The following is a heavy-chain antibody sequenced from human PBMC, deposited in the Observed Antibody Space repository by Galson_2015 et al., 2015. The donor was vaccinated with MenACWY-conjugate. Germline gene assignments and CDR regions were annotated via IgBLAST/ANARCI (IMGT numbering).Heavy chain of an antibody. J-gene: IGHJ5*02. Sequence: WMGIIYPSDSDTRYSPSFQGQVTISADKSIDTAYLQWSSLKASDTAMHYCARQGSSSSWFDPWGQGTLVTVSS. V-gene: IGHV5-51*01. CDR2: IYPSDSDT. CDR3: ARQGSSSSWFDP. D-gene: IGHD6-6*01.